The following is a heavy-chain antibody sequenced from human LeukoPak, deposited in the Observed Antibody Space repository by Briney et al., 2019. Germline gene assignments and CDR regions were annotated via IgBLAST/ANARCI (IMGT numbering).Heavy chain of an antibody. CDR2: IYNSGSA. J-gene: IGHJ4*02. V-gene: IGHV4-61*08. D-gene: IGHD4-17*01. Sequence: SETLSLTCTVSGDSVSSGGYHWSWIRQPPGKGLEWIGQIYNSGSANYNPSLKSRVTISLDTSKNQFSLKLSSVTAADTAVYYCARAGRTTVTLPFDYWGQGTLVTVSS. CDR1: GDSVSSGGYH. CDR3: ARAGRTTVTLPFDY.